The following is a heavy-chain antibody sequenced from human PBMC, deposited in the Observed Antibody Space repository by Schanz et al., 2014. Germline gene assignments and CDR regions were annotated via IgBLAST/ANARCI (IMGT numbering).Heavy chain of an antibody. V-gene: IGHV3-NL1*01. CDR3: ARDGDFDY. CDR1: GITLSGYG. CDR2: IGGSGDST. J-gene: IGHJ4*02. Sequence: QVQLVESGGGVVQPGRSLRLSCAASGITLSGYGLHWVRQAPGKGLEWVSGIGGSGDSTHYADSVKGRFIISRDNSKNTVYLQMNSLRAEDTAVYYGARDGDFDYWGQGPLVTVSS.